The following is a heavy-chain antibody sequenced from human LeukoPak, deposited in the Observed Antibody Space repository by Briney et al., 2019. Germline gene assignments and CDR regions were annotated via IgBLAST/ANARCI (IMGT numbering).Heavy chain of an antibody. CDR3: ARGPHFDY. CDR1: GGSTSSYY. Sequence: SETLSLTCIVSGGSTSSYYWSWIRQPPGKGLEWIGYIFSSGSTSYNPSLNSRVTISLDTSRNQFSLKLSSVTAADTAVYYCARGPHFDYWGQGTLVTVSS. J-gene: IGHJ4*02. V-gene: IGHV4-59*01. CDR2: IFSSGST.